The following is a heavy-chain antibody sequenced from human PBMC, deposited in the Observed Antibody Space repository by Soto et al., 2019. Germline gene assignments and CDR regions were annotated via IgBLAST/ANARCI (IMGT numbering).Heavy chain of an antibody. D-gene: IGHD3-3*01. Sequence: SVKVSCKASGVTLSSFINYPINWVRQAPGQGLEWMGGIVPNVGTVNYAQKFQGRVTVTADKSTGTAYMKLSSLRSEDTALYYCARRDTSGFLRYFDNWGQGTLVTVSS. CDR3: ARRDTSGFLRYFDN. V-gene: IGHV1-69*06. CDR2: IVPNVGTV. J-gene: IGHJ4*03. CDR1: GVTLSSFINYP.